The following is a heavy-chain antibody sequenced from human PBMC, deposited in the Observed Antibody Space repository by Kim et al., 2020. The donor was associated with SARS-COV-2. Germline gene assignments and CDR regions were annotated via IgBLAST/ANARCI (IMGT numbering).Heavy chain of an antibody. J-gene: IGHJ6*02. CDR2: IGTDSAYI. CDR3: ARGGDDAYYYGIDV. D-gene: IGHD1-1*01. CDR1: GFNLGDYY. V-gene: IGHV3-11*05. Sequence: GGSLRLSCAASGFNLGDYYMSWVRQAPGKGLEWLSYIGTDSAYINYADSVMGRFTVSRDNAKKSLWLQMTSLRPDDTAVYYCARGGDDAYYYGIDVWG.